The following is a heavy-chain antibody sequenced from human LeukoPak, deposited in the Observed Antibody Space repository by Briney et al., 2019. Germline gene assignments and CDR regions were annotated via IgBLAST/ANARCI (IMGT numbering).Heavy chain of an antibody. D-gene: IGHD3-10*01. CDR2: IYTSGST. J-gene: IGHJ4*02. CDR1: GGSISSYY. V-gene: IGHV4-4*07. CDR3: ARERITMVRGVIRPFDY. Sequence: SETLSLTCTVSGGSISSYYWSWIRQPAGKGLEWIGRIYTSGSTNYNPSLKSRVTMSVDTSKNQFSLKLSSVTAADTAVYYCARERITMVRGVIRPFDYWGQGTLVTVSS.